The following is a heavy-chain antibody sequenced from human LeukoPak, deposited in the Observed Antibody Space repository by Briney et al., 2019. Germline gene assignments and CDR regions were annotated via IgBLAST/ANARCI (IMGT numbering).Heavy chain of an antibody. J-gene: IGHJ6*02. V-gene: IGHV4-59*08. CDR2: IYYSGST. CDR3: ARVSIAAAGKTYYYYYYGMDV. CDR1: GGSISSYY. Sequence: SETLSLTCTVSGGSISSYYWSWIRQPPGKGLEWIGYIYYSGSTNYNPSLKSRVTISVDTSKNQFSLKLSSVTAADTAVYYCARVSIAAAGKTYYYYYYGMDVWGQGTTVTVSS. D-gene: IGHD6-13*01.